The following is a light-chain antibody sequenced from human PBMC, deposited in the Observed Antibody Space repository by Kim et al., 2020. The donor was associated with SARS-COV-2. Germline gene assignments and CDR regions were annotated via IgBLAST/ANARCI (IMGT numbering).Light chain of an antibody. CDR1: QTVNHNY. CDR3: QQYGRSAA. J-gene: IGKJ1*01. V-gene: IGKV3-20*01. Sequence: LSPGEKATPSCRAAQTVNHNYLAWYQHKPGQAPRLLIYDASTRAPGIPDRFSGSGSGTDFTLTISRLEPEAVAVYYCQQYGRSAAFGQGTKVDIK. CDR2: DAS.